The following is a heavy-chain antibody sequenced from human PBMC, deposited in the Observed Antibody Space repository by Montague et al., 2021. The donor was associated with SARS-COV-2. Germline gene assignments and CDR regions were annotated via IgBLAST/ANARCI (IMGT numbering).Heavy chain of an antibody. CDR3: ARVGRQQLVRLSGMDV. CDR1: GGSISSSSYY. Sequence: SETLSLTCTVSGGSISSSSYYWGWIRQPPGKGLNWIGSTYYSGSTYSNPSLRVRFTISVDTSKNQFSLKLSSVTAADTAVYYCARVGRQQLVRLSGMDVWGQGTTVTVSS. D-gene: IGHD6-13*01. V-gene: IGHV4-39*07. CDR2: TYYSGST. J-gene: IGHJ6*02.